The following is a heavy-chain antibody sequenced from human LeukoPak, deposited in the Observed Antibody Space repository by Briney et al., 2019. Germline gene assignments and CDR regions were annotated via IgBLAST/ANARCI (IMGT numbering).Heavy chain of an antibody. J-gene: IGHJ5*02. V-gene: IGHV3-30*02. CDR1: GFTFSSYG. D-gene: IGHD2-15*01. CDR2: IRYDGSNK. CDR3: AKADRGRYCSGGSCYVVDP. Sequence: PGGSLRLSCAASGFTFSSYGMHWVRQAPGKGLEWVAFIRYDGSNKYYADSVKGRFTISRDNSKNTLYLQMNSLKAEDTAVYYCAKADRGRYCSGGSCYVVDPWGQGTLVTVSS.